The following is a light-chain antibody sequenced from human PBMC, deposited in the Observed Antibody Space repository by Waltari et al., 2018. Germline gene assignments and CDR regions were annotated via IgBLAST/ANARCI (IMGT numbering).Light chain of an antibody. V-gene: IGKV1-5*03. CDR1: QSIGRW. Sequence: DIQMTQSRSTLPASVADRDTTTCRASQSIGRWLAWYQQRPGKAHKLLIYKTSSLESGVPSRFSGIGSETEFTLTISSLQPDDFATYYCQQYNSYSLTFGHGTKVEI. CDR2: KTS. CDR3: QQYNSYSLT. J-gene: IGKJ1*01.